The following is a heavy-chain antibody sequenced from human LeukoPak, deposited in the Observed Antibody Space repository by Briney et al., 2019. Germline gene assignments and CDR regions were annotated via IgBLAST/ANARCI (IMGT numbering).Heavy chain of an antibody. J-gene: IGHJ4*02. D-gene: IGHD3-22*01. V-gene: IGHV2-5*02. CDR3: AHRKNYYDSSVFDN. CDR2: IYWDDDR. CDR1: GFSLNTLGVG. Sequence: NVSGPTLLNPTQPLTLTCTFSGFSLNTLGVGVGWIRHPPGRALEWLALIYWDDDRRYSPSLKSRLTITKDTSKNQVALTMTNMDPVDTATYFCAHRKNYYDSSVFDNWGQGTLVTVSS.